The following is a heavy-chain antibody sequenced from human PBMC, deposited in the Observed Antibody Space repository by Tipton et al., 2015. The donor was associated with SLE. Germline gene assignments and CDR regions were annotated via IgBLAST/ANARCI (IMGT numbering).Heavy chain of an antibody. CDR1: GDSISTYY. CDR2: IFYTGST. D-gene: IGHD3-10*01. J-gene: IGHJ5*02. V-gene: IGHV4-59*01. CDR3: TRDRDHFGSGFDP. Sequence: LRLSCTVSGDSISTYYWTWIRQPPGEGLEYIGRIFYTGSTNYNPSLRSRVTISIDMSKSQFSLNLTSVTAADTAVYYCTRDRDHFGSGFDPWGQGSLITGSS.